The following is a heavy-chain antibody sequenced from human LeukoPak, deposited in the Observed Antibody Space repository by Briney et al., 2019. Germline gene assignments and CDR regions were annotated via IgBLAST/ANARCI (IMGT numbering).Heavy chain of an antibody. Sequence: PSETLSLTCTVSGGSISSYYWSWIRQHPGKGLEWIGYIYYSGSTYYNPSLKSRVTISVDTSKNQFSLKLSSVTAADTAVYYCARVVSWGFFVGATTTPFDYWGQGTLVTVSS. D-gene: IGHD1-26*01. CDR2: IYYSGST. CDR1: GGSISSYY. J-gene: IGHJ4*02. V-gene: IGHV4-59*06. CDR3: ARVVSWGFFVGATTTPFDY.